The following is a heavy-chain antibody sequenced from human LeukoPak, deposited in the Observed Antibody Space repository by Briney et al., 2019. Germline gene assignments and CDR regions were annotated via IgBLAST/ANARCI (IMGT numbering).Heavy chain of an antibody. J-gene: IGHJ4*02. D-gene: IGHD1-26*01. CDR3: ARQSGSYGGILDN. V-gene: IGHV4-39*01. Sequence: SETLSLTCSVSGGSITYSHYYWGWVRQPPGKGLEWVGGIYYSGSTYYNPSLKSRVTISVDTSRNEFSLRLSSVTAADTALYFCARQSGSYGGILDNWGQGILGTVSS. CDR1: GGSITYSHYY. CDR2: IYYSGST.